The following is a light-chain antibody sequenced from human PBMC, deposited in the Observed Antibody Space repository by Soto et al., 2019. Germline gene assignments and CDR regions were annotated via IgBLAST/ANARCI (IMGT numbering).Light chain of an antibody. Sequence: DIVMTQSAATRSLSPGERATLSCRASQSVSRNLAWYQQKPGQPPRLLIYDASTRATGVPARFGGSGSGTESTLTISGLQSEDFAVYYCQQYGDWPPDTFGQGTKVDIK. CDR3: QQYGDWPPDT. CDR1: QSVSRN. J-gene: IGKJ2*01. V-gene: IGKV3-15*01. CDR2: DAS.